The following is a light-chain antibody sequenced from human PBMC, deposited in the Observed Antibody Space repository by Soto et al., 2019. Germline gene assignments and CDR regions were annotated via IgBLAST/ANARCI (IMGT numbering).Light chain of an antibody. CDR2: GAS. J-gene: IGKJ1*01. CDR1: QSVSSSY. Sequence: EIVLTQSPATLSLSPGERATISCRASQSVSSSYLAWYQQKPGQAPMPLIYGASSRAIGIPDRFSGSGSGTDFTLTISRLEPEDFAMYYCQKYGSAPWAFGQGTKVEIK. CDR3: QKYGSAPWA. V-gene: IGKV3-20*01.